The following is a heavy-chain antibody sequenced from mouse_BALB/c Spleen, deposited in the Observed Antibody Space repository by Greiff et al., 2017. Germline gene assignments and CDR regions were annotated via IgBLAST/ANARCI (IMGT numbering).Heavy chain of an antibody. CDR1: GFSLTGYG. CDR3: ARDYDGWFAY. J-gene: IGHJ3*01. Sequence: VQLVESGPGLVAPSQSLSITCTVSGFSLTGYGVHWVRQPPGKGLEWLGVIWAGGSTNYNSALMSRLSISKDNSKSQVFLKMNSLQTDDTAMYYCARDYDGWFAYWGQGTLVTVSA. V-gene: IGHV2-9*02. CDR2: IWAGGST. D-gene: IGHD2-3*01.